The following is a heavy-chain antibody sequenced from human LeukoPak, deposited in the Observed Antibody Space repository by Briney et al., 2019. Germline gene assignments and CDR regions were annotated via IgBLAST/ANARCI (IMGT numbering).Heavy chain of an antibody. V-gene: IGHV3-7*01. CDR1: GFTFSSYW. CDR3: ARELQLQRLAAS. J-gene: IGHJ5*02. CDR2: IKQDGSEK. D-gene: IGHD1-1*01. Sequence: GGSLRLSCAASGFTFSSYWMTWVRQAAGKGLEWAANIKQDGSEKYYVDSVKGRFTISRDNSKNSLYLQMNSLRAEDTAVYYCARELQLQRLAASWGQGILVTVSS.